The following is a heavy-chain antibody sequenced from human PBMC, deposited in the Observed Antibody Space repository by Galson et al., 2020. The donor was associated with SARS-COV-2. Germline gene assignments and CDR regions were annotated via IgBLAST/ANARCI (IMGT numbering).Heavy chain of an antibody. Sequence: TGGSLRLSCAASGFTFSNAWMSWVRQAPGKGLEWVGRIKSKTDGGTTDYAAPVKGRFTISRDDSKNTLYLQMNSLKTEDTAVYYCTTDLAYYDCWSGYTHRYYGMDVWGQGTTVTVSS. V-gene: IGHV3-15*01. J-gene: IGHJ6*02. CDR1: GFTFSNAW. CDR3: TTDLAYYDCWSGYTHRYYGMDV. CDR2: IKSKTDGGTT. D-gene: IGHD3-3*01.